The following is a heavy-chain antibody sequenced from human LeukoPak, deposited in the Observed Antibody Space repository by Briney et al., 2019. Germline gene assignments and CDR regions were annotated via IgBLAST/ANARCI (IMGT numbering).Heavy chain of an antibody. J-gene: IGHJ3*02. CDR3: AVQTIVANTKGDAFDI. CDR1: GYTFTAYY. Sequence: ASVKVSCKASGYTFTAYYIHWVRQAPGQGREWVGRINSNSAGTNYAQKFRGRVTMTRDTSISTVSMELSSLRSDDTAVYYCAVQTIVANTKGDAFDIWGQGTMVIVSS. D-gene: IGHD5-12*01. V-gene: IGHV1-2*06. CDR2: INSNSAGT.